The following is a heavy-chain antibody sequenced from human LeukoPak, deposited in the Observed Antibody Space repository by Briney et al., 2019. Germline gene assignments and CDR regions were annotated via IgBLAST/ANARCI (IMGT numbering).Heavy chain of an antibody. CDR3: ARYDISGYYLDY. J-gene: IGHJ4*02. V-gene: IGHV3-53*01. D-gene: IGHD3-22*01. CDR1: GFTVSSKH. Sequence: GGSLRLSCAVSGFTVSSKHMTWVRQAPGKGLEWVSFLYSGGKTHHADSVKGRFTISRDNSKNTLYLQMNSLRAEDTAVYYCARYDISGYYLDYWGQGTLVTVPS. CDR2: LYSGGKT.